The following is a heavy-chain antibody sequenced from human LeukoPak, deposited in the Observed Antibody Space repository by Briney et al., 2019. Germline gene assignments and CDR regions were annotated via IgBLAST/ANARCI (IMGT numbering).Heavy chain of an antibody. CDR3: ANLAAAMVTYLLDY. D-gene: IGHD5-18*01. Sequence: GGSLRLSCAASGFAFNNYAMGWVRQTPGKGLEWVSGITGNGRSTYYADSVKGRFTISRDNSKNTLYLQMNSLRAEDTAVYYCANLAAAMVTYLLDYWGQGTLVTVSS. V-gene: IGHV3-23*01. J-gene: IGHJ4*02. CDR1: GFAFNNYA. CDR2: ITGNGRST.